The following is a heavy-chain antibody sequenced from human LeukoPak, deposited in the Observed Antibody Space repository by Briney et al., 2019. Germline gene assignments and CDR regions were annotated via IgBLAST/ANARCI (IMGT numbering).Heavy chain of an antibody. D-gene: IGHD6-19*01. CDR2: INHSGST. CDR3: ARAQMAGTFGH. CDR1: GGSFSGYY. V-gene: IGHV4-34*01. Sequence: SETLSLTCAVYGGSFSGYYWSWIRQPPGKGLEWIGEINHSGSTNYNPSLKSRVTISVDTSKNQFSLKLSSVTAADTAVYYCARAQMAGTFGHWGQGTLVTVSS. J-gene: IGHJ4*02.